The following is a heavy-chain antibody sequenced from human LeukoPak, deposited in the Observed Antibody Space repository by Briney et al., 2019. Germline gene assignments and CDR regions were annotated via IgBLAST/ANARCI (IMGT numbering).Heavy chain of an antibody. J-gene: IGHJ5*02. Sequence: SQTLSLTCTVSGGSISSGGYYWSWIRQHPGKGLEWIGYIYYSGSTYYNPSLKSRVTISVDTSKNQFSLKLSSVTAADTAVYYCARGGIVVVPAAIRGWFDPWAREPWSPSPQ. CDR3: ARGGIVVVPAAIRGWFDP. V-gene: IGHV4-31*03. CDR1: GGSISSGGYY. CDR2: IYYSGST. D-gene: IGHD2-2*01.